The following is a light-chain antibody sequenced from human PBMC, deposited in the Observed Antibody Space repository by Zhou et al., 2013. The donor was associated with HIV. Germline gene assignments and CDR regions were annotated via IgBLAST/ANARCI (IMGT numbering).Light chain of an antibody. V-gene: IGKV1-12*01. CDR3: QQVNNYPRT. CDR1: QDINTW. CDR2: SAT. J-gene: IGKJ1*01. Sequence: DIQMTQSPSSVSASVGDRVTITCRASQDINTWLAWYQQKPGKVPKLLIYSATILQSGVPSTFSGSGSGSDFNLTINSLQPEDFATYYCQQVNNYPRTFGQGTKVEIK.